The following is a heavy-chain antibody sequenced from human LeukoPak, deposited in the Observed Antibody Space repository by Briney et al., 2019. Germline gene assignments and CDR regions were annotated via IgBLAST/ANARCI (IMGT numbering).Heavy chain of an antibody. CDR2: TSSSGSSI. J-gene: IGHJ4*02. Sequence: KSGGSLRLSCAASGFTFSDYYMSWIRQAPGKGLEWVSYTSSSGSSIYYADSVKGRITISRDNAKNSLYLQMNSLRGEDTGVYYCARGQNGCDYWGQGTLVTVSS. V-gene: IGHV3-11*04. D-gene: IGHD2-8*01. CDR3: ARGQNGCDY. CDR1: GFTFSDYY.